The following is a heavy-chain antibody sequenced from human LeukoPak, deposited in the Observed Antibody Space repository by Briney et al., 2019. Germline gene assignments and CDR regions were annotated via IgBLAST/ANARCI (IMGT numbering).Heavy chain of an antibody. Sequence: SETLSLTCTVSGVAISSGGYYWNWIRQHPGEGLEWIGYVYNGGSTHYNPSLKSRVIISVDTSQNQFSLKLTSVTAADTAMYYCARGGNRSGFYYGDWGQGTLVTVSS. CDR3: ARGGNRSGFYYGD. V-gene: IGHV4-31*03. J-gene: IGHJ4*02. CDR2: VYNGGST. D-gene: IGHD3-22*01. CDR1: GVAISSGGYY.